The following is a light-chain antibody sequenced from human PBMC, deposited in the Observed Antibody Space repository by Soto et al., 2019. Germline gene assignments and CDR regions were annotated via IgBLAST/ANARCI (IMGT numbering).Light chain of an antibody. CDR3: PSYDSSVSVV. CDR2: DNT. J-gene: IGLJ2*01. Sequence: QSVLTQPPSVSGAPGQGVTISCTGSGSTFGAGYDVPWYQQLPGTAPKLLIYDNTNRPSGVPDRFSGSKSGTSASLAISGLRAEDEADYYCPSYDSSVSVVFGGGTKLPVL. CDR1: GSTFGAGYD. V-gene: IGLV1-40*01.